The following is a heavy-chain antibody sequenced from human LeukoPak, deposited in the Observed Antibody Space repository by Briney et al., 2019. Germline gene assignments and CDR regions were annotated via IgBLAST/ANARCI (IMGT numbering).Heavy chain of an antibody. J-gene: IGHJ4*02. D-gene: IGHD2-2*01. V-gene: IGHV3-30*02. CDR1: GFTFSSYG. Sequence: PGGSLRLSCAASGFTFSSYGMHWVRQAPGKGLEWVAFIRYDGSNKYYADSVKGRFTISRDNSKNTLYLQMNSLRAEDTAVYYCAKDNMRARTSCYPDLDYWGQGTLVTVSS. CDR2: IRYDGSNK. CDR3: AKDNMRARTSCYPDLDY.